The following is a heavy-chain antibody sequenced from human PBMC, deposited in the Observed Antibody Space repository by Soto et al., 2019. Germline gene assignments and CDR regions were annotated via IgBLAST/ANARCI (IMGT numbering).Heavy chain of an antibody. V-gene: IGHV3-30*18. J-gene: IGHJ6*02. Sequence: QSGGSLRLSCAASGFTFSSYGMHWVRQAPGKGLEWVAVISYDGSNKYYADSVKGRFTISRDNSKNTLYLQMNSLRAEDTAVYYCAKDRGGSYLNGMDVWGQGTTVTVSS. CDR1: GFTFSSYG. CDR3: AKDRGGSYLNGMDV. CDR2: ISYDGSNK. D-gene: IGHD1-26*01.